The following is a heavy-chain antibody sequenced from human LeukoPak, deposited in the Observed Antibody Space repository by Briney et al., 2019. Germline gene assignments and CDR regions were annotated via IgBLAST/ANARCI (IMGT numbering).Heavy chain of an antibody. CDR3: AKDWVVRGVISY. J-gene: IGHJ4*02. CDR1: GFTFSSYV. Sequence: PGGSLTLSCAASGFTFSSYVMHWVPQAPGKGLEWVAGISYDGNNKYYAESVKGRFTISRDNSKNTLYLQMNSLRAEDTAVYYCAKDWVVRGVISYWGQGTLVTVSS. D-gene: IGHD3-10*01. V-gene: IGHV3-30*18. CDR2: ISYDGNNK.